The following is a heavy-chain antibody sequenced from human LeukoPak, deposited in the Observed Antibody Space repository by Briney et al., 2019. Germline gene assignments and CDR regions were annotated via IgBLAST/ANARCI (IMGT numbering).Heavy chain of an antibody. CDR1: GFTFSSYW. CDR2: IKQDRSDI. V-gene: IGHV3-7*03. Sequence: GGSLRLSCAASGFTFSSYWMSWVRQAPGKGLEWVANIKQDRSDIYYVDSVKGRFTISRDNAKNSLYLQMNSLRAEDTAVYYCARAADTAMVVSWFDPWGQGTLVTVSS. D-gene: IGHD5-18*01. CDR3: ARAADTAMVVSWFDP. J-gene: IGHJ5*02.